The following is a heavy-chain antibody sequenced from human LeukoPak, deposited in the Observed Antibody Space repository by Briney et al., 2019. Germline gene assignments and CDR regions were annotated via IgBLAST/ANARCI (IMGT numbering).Heavy chain of an antibody. CDR2: ISSSSSYI. V-gene: IGHV3-21*01. Sequence: GGSLRLSCAASGFTFSSYSMNWVRQAPGKGLEWVSSISSSSSYIYYADSVKGRFTISRDNAKNSLYLQMNSLRAEDTAVYYCARGLWPVAAFRGVVDYWGQGTLVTVSS. D-gene: IGHD3-16*01. CDR1: GFTFSSYS. J-gene: IGHJ4*02. CDR3: ARGLWPVAAFRGVVDY.